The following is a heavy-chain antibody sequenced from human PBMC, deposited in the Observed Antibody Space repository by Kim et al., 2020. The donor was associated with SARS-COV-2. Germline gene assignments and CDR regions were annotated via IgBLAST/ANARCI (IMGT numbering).Heavy chain of an antibody. D-gene: IGHD3-10*01. CDR2: ISAYNGNT. J-gene: IGHJ5*02. CDR3: ARDGWRAYYGSGSRGNNWLYP. Sequence: ASVKVSCKASGYTFTSYGISWVRQAPGQGLEWMGWISAYNGNTNYAQKLQGRVTMTTDTSTSTAYMELRSLRSDDTAVYYCARDGWRAYYGSGSRGNNWLYPWGQGTLVTVSS. CDR1: GYTFTSYG. V-gene: IGHV1-18*01.